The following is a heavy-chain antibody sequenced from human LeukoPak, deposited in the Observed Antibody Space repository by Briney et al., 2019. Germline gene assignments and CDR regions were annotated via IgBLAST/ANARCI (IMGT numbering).Heavy chain of an antibody. D-gene: IGHD4/OR15-4a*01. CDR3: ARAHLRYGADKSAFDY. CDR1: GYTFTSYG. V-gene: IGHV1-69*05. Sequence: SVKVSCKASGYTFTSYGISWVRQAPGQGLEWMGGIIPIFGTANYAQKFQGRVTITTDESTSTAYMELSSLRSEDTAVYYCARAHLRYGADKSAFDYWGQGTLVTVSS. CDR2: IIPIFGTA. J-gene: IGHJ4*02.